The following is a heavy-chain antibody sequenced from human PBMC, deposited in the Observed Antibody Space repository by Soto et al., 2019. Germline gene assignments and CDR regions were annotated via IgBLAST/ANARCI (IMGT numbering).Heavy chain of an antibody. V-gene: IGHV4-31*03. CDR3: ATGDYDFWSGYYPHYYYYYMDV. J-gene: IGHJ6*03. CDR2: IYYSGST. CDR1: GGSISSGGYY. D-gene: IGHD3-3*01. Sequence: SETLSLTCTVSGGSISSGGYYWSWIRQHPGKGLEWIGYIYYSGSTYYNPSLKSRVTISVDTSKNQFSLKLSSVTAADTAVYYCATGDYDFWSGYYPHYYYYYMDVWGKGTTVTVSS.